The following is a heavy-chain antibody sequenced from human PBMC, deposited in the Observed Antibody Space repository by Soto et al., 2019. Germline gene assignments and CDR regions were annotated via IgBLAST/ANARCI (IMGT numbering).Heavy chain of an antibody. Sequence: GASVKVSCKASGGTFSSYAISWVRQAPGQGLEWMGGIIPIFGTANYAQKFQGRVTTTADESTSTAYMELSSLRSEDTAVYYCARDSPYYYDSSGYYSGAFDIWGQGTMVTVSS. CDR1: GGTFSSYA. V-gene: IGHV1-69*13. CDR3: ARDSPYYYDSSGYYSGAFDI. J-gene: IGHJ3*02. CDR2: IIPIFGTA. D-gene: IGHD3-22*01.